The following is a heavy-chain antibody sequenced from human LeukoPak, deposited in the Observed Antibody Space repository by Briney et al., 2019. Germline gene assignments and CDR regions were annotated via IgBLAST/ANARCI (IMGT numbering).Heavy chain of an antibody. CDR3: TTDLETSGLWGSYYMDV. D-gene: IGHD3-16*01. Sequence: GGSLRLSCAASGFTFSNAWMSWVRQAPGKGLEWVGRIKSKTDGGTTDYAAPVKGRFTISRDDSKNTLYLQMNSLKTEDTAVYYCTTDLETSGLWGSYYMDVWGKGTTVTVSS. J-gene: IGHJ6*03. CDR2: IKSKTDGGTT. V-gene: IGHV3-15*01. CDR1: GFTFSNAW.